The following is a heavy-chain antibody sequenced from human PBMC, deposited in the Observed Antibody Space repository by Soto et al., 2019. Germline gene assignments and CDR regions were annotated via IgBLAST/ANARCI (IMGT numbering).Heavy chain of an antibody. CDR1: GGSVSSGSYY. CDR3: ARGGVPAAIRSVNWFDP. CDR2: IYYSGST. Sequence: PSEILSLTCTVSGGSVSSGSYYWSWIRQPPGKGLEWIGYIYYSGSTNYNPSLKSRVTISVDTSKNQFSLKLSSVTAADTAVYYCARGGVPAAIRSVNWFDPWGQGTLVTVSS. J-gene: IGHJ5*02. D-gene: IGHD2-2*02. V-gene: IGHV4-61*01.